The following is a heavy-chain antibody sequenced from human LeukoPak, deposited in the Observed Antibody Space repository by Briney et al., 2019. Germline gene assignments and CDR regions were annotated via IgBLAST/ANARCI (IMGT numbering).Heavy chain of an antibody. J-gene: IGHJ4*02. D-gene: IGHD3-10*01. CDR1: GGSISSSSYY. V-gene: IGHV4-39*07. CDR2: IYYSGST. CDR3: AREVSYSGYYFDY. Sequence: SETLSLTCTVSGGSISSSSYYWGWIRQPPGKGLEWIGSIYYSGSTYYNPSLKSRVTISVDTSKNQFSLKLSSVTAADTAVYYCAREVSYSGYYFDYWGQGTLVTVSS.